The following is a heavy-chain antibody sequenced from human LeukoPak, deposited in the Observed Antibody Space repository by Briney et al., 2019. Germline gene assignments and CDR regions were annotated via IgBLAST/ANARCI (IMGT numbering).Heavy chain of an antibody. CDR2: ISAYNGNT. J-gene: IGHJ5*02. Sequence: ASVKVSCKASGYTFTSYGISWVRQAPGQGLEWMGWISAYNGNTNYAQKLQGRVTMTIDTSTSTAYMELRSLRSDDTAVYYCAVWWPDKTCDPWGQGTLVTVSS. CDR3: AVWWPDKTCDP. CDR1: GYTFTSYG. V-gene: IGHV1-18*01. D-gene: IGHD4/OR15-4a*01.